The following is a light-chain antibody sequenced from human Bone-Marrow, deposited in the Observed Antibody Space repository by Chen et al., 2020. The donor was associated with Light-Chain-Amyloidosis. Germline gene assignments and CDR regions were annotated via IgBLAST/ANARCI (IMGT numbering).Light chain of an antibody. CDR2: RET. Sequence: SYELTQPPSVSVSPGQTARITCSGDDLPTKDAYCYQQTPGQAPGLVIHRETERPPGIAERVSGASAGTTATLPISGVQAEDEADYPCQSADSSGTYEVIFGGGTKLTVL. CDR1: DLPTKD. CDR3: QSADSSGTYEVI. V-gene: IGLV3-25*03. J-gene: IGLJ2*01.